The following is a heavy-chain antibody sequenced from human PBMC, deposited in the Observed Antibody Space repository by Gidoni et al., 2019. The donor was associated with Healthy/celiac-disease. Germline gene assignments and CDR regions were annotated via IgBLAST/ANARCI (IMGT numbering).Heavy chain of an antibody. V-gene: IGHV5-51*01. CDR2: IYPGGSDT. D-gene: IGHD3-10*01. J-gene: IGHJ6*02. CDR1: GDSFTSYW. Sequence: EVQLVQSGAEVKKPGESLKIRCMGSGDSFTSYWIGWVRQMHGKGLEWMGIIYPGGSDTRYSPSFQGQVTISTDKSLSTAYLQLSSLKASDTAMYYCARRPLGVVRGVHYYYGMDVWGQGTTVTVSS. CDR3: ARRPLGVVRGVHYYYGMDV.